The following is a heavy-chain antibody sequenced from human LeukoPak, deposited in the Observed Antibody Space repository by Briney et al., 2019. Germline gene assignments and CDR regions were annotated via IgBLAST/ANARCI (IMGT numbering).Heavy chain of an antibody. D-gene: IGHD5-12*01. CDR2: IYPRDSDT. Sequence: GESLKISCKGSGYIFTNYWIGWVRQMPGKGLEWMGIIYPRDSDTRYSPSFQGQVTVSADKSISTAYLQWSSLEASDTAMYYCARRQYSGYDFDFWSQGTLVTVSS. CDR3: ARRQYSGYDFDF. V-gene: IGHV5-51*01. J-gene: IGHJ4*02. CDR1: GYIFTNYW.